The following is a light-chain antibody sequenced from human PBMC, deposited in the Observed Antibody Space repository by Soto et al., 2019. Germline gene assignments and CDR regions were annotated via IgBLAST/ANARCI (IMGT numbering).Light chain of an antibody. V-gene: IGLV2-23*02. J-gene: IGLJ2*01. CDR1: SGDIGTYNL. Sequence: QSALTQPASVSGSPGQSITISRTGTSGDIGTYNLVSWYQQHPGRAPKLIIFEVNKRPSGVSNRFSASKSGNTASLAISGLQAEDEADYDCCSYAGRSTVICGGGTKLTVL. CDR3: CSYAGRSTVI. CDR2: EVN.